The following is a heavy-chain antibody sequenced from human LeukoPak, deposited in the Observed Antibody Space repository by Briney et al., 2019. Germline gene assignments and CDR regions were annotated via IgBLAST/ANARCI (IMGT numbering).Heavy chain of an antibody. CDR1: GYTFTGYY. CDR2: INPNSGGT. CDR3: ARALTMIVVVMGY. J-gene: IGHJ4*02. V-gene: IGHV1-2*02. Sequence: ASVTVSCKASGYTFTGYYMHWVRQAPGQGLEWMGWINPNSGGTNYAQKFQGRVTMTRDTSISTAYMELSRLRSDDTAVYYCARALTMIVVVMGYWGQGTLVTVSS. D-gene: IGHD3-22*01.